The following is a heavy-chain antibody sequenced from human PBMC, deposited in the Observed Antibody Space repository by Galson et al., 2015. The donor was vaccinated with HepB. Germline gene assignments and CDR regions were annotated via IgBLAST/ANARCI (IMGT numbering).Heavy chain of an antibody. CDR3: ARGGLKQQLVWSY. CDR1: GYTFTSYA. Sequence: VKVSCKASGYTFTSYAMHWVRQAPGHRLEWMGWINAGNGNTKYSQKFQGRVTITRDTSASTAYMELSSLRSEDTAVYYCARGGLKQQLVWSYWGQGTLVTVSS. V-gene: IGHV1-3*01. CDR2: INAGNGNT. J-gene: IGHJ4*02. D-gene: IGHD6-13*01.